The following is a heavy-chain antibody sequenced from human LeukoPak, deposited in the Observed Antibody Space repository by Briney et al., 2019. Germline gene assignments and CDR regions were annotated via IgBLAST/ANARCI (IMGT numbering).Heavy chain of an antibody. CDR3: AGAGQGYSQH. V-gene: IGHV3-73*01. CDR1: GFTFSGSA. Sequence: GGSLRLSCAASGFTFSGSAMHWVRQASGKGLEWVGRVRSKANSYATAYAASVKGRFTISRDDSKNTAYLQMNSLKTEDTAVYYGAGAGQGYSQHWGQAPWSPSPQ. D-gene: IGHD3-10*01. J-gene: IGHJ1*01. CDR2: VRSKANSYAT.